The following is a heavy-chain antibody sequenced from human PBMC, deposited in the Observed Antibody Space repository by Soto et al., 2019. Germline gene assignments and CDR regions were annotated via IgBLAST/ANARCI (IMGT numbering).Heavy chain of an antibody. J-gene: IGHJ1*01. D-gene: IGHD3-22*01. CDR3: ARAAQYYYDSSGYYEH. Sequence: GGSLRLSCAASGFTFSSYEMNWVRQAPGKGLEWVSYISSSGSTIYYADSVKGRFTISRDNAKNSLYLQMNSLRAEDTAVYYCARAAQYYYDSSGYYEHWGQGTPVTVSS. CDR1: GFTFSSYE. CDR2: ISSSGSTI. V-gene: IGHV3-48*03.